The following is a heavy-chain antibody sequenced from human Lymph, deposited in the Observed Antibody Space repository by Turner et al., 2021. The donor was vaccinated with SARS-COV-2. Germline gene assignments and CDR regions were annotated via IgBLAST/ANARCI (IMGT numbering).Heavy chain of an antibody. CDR3: ARDVERYNDFWSGYSGGYGMDV. D-gene: IGHD3-3*01. Sequence: QVQLVQSRAAVQKPGASVKVSCKAPGDPFPGSYMHWVRQAPGQGLEWMGWINPNSGGTNYAQKFQGRVTMTRDTSISAAYMELSRLRSDDTAVYYCARDVERYNDFWSGYSGGYGMDVWGQGTTVTVSS. J-gene: IGHJ6*02. V-gene: IGHV1-2*02. CDR1: GDPFPGSY. CDR2: INPNSGGT.